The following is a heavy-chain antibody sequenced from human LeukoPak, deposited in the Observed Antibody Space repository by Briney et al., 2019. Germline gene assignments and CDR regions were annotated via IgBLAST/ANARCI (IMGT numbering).Heavy chain of an antibody. D-gene: IGHD5-18*01. J-gene: IGHJ4*02. CDR2: IYAIGST. V-gene: IGHV4-4*07. CDR1: GGSISTYC. CDR3: ARRAPYSYEWSTLDY. Sequence: SETLSLTCTVSGGSISTYCWSWIRQPAGKGLEWIGRIYAIGSTTYNPSLKSRVSMSVDTSRNQFSLKLSSVTAADTAVYYCARRAPYSYEWSTLDYWGQGTLVTVSS.